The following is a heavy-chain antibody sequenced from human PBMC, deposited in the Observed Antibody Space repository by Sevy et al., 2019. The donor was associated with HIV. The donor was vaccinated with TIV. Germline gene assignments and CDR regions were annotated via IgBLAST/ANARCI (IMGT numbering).Heavy chain of an antibody. CDR1: GFTFSSYG. D-gene: IGHD3-22*01. CDR2: IWYDGSSK. V-gene: IGHV3-33*01. Sequence: GGSLRLSCAASGFTFSSYGMHWVRQAPGKGLEWVALIWYDGSSKYYADSVKGRFTLSRDNSKNTLYLQMNSRRAEDTAVYYCARGANYYDSSGSQPNFDYWGQGTLVTVSS. J-gene: IGHJ4*02. CDR3: ARGANYYDSSGSQPNFDY.